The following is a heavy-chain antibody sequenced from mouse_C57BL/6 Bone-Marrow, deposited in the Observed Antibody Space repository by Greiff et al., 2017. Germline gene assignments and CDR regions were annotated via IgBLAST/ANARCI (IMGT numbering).Heavy chain of an antibody. CDR1: GYTFTNYW. Sequence: VQLQQSGAELVRPGTSVKMSCKASGYTFTNYWIGWAKQRPGHGLEWIGDIYPGGGYTNYNEKFKGQGTLTADKSSSTAYMQFSSLTSEDSAIYYCARWGPYYYGSSYLDYWGQGTTLTVSS. V-gene: IGHV1-63*01. J-gene: IGHJ2*01. CDR2: IYPGGGYT. D-gene: IGHD1-1*01. CDR3: ARWGPYYYGSSYLDY.